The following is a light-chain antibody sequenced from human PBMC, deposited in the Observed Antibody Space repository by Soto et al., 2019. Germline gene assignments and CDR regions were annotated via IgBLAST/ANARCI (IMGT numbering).Light chain of an antibody. CDR3: SSYAGSNMVV. J-gene: IGLJ2*01. CDR2: EVS. CDR1: SSDVGGYNY. V-gene: IGLV2-8*01. Sequence: QSVLTQPPSASGSPGQSVTISCTETSSDVGGYNYVSWYQQHPGKAPKLMIYEVSKRPSGVPDRFSGSKSGNTASLTVSGLQAEDEADYYCSSYAGSNMVVFGGGTKVTVL.